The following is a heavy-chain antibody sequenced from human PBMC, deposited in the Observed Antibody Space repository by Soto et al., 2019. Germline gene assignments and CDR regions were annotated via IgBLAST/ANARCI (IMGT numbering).Heavy chain of an antibody. Sequence: QVQLVESGGGVVQPGRSLRLSCAASGFTFSSYAMHWVRQAPGKGLEWVAVISYDGSNEYYADSVKGRFTIARDNSKNTLYLQMNSLRAEDTAVYYCARPRSDSSSLSYYYYGMDVWGQGATVTVSS. J-gene: IGHJ6*01. CDR2: ISYDGSNE. D-gene: IGHD6-6*01. V-gene: IGHV3-30*14. CDR3: ARPRSDSSSLSYYYYGMDV. CDR1: GFTFSSYA.